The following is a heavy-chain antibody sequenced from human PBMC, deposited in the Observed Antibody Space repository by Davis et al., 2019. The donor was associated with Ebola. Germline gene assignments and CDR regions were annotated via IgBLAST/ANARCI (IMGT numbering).Heavy chain of an antibody. CDR2: VSHRGTT. J-gene: IGHJ4*02. Sequence: MPSETLSLTCAVYGGSFSDYFYSWVRQPPGKGLEWIGEVSHRGTTIYNPSLKSRVTISVDTSKNQFSLKLSSMTAADTAVYYCARDRHYSNYGGWDYWGQGTLVTVSS. D-gene: IGHD4-11*01. V-gene: IGHV4-34*01. CDR3: ARDRHYSNYGGWDY. CDR1: GGSFSDYF.